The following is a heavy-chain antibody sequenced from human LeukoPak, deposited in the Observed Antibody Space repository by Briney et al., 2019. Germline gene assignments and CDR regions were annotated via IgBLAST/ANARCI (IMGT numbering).Heavy chain of an antibody. CDR3: AKEKSYSGSYPVDF. CDR1: GFTFSDYA. CDR2: ISYDGTNK. D-gene: IGHD1-26*01. Sequence: GGSLRLSCAASGFTFSDYAMHWVRQAPGKGLEWVALISYDGTNKYYADSVKGRFTISRDNSKNTLYLQMNSLRAEDTAIYYCAKEKSYSGSYPVDFWGQGTLVTVSS. V-gene: IGHV3-30-3*01. J-gene: IGHJ4*02.